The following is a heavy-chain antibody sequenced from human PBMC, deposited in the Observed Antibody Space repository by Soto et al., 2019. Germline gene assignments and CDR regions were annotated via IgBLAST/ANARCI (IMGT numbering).Heavy chain of an antibody. D-gene: IGHD6-19*01. CDR2: ISAYNGNT. CDR1: GYSFTSYG. Sequence: QVQLVQSGAEVKKPGASVKVSCTASGYSFTSYGISWVRQAPGQGREWMGWISAYNGNTNYAQKLQGRVTMTTDTSTSTAYMELRSLGSDDTAVYYWARDAIAVAGDYYYYGMDVWGQGTTVTVSS. CDR3: ARDAIAVAGDYYYYGMDV. J-gene: IGHJ6*02. V-gene: IGHV1-18*01.